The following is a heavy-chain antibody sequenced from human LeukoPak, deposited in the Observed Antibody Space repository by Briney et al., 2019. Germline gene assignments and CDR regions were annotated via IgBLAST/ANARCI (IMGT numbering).Heavy chain of an antibody. CDR2: IHTSGST. D-gene: IGHD2-15*01. Sequence: SETLSLTCTVSGGSSSIYYWTWIRQPPGKGLEWIGYIHTSGSTDYNPSLKSRVTMSVDTSKNQFSLRLSSVTAADTAVYYCVRPGQSSWWVYFNYWGQGTVVTVSS. J-gene: IGHJ4*02. CDR1: GGSSSIYY. CDR3: VRPGQSSWWVYFNY. V-gene: IGHV4-4*09.